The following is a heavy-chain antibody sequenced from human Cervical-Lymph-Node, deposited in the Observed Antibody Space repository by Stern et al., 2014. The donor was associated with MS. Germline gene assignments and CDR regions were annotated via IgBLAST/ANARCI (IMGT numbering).Heavy chain of an antibody. V-gene: IGHV3-21*01. CDR3: CSSRRPYSTSWYLLDH. Sequence: EVHLVESGGGLVKPGGSLRLSCAASDFTLDAYSLNWVRQAPGKGLEWVACISRDSSYKNYGDSMKGRFTISRDNARNSLFLQMNSLRAEDTAVYYCCSSRRPYSTSWYLLDHWGQGTQVTVSS. J-gene: IGHJ4*02. D-gene: IGHD6-13*01. CDR2: ISRDSSYK. CDR1: DFTLDAYS.